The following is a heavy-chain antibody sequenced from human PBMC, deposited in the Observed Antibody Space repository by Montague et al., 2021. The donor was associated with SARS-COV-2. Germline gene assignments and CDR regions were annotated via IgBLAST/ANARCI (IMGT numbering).Heavy chain of an antibody. CDR3: ARDRPPYYYDNSGHFLHGWFDP. Sequence: SETLSLTCSVSGGSVSSHYLNWIRQTPGKGLEWIGNIYYSGSTNYNPSLKSRVTISVDTSKNQFSLKLSSVTAADTAVYYCARDRPPYYYDNSGHFLHGWFDPWGQGTLVTVSS. D-gene: IGHD3-22*01. J-gene: IGHJ5*02. CDR2: IYYSGST. CDR1: GGSVSSHY. V-gene: IGHV4-59*02.